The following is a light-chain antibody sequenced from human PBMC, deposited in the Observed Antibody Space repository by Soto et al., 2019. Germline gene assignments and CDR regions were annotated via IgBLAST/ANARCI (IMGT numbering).Light chain of an antibody. Sequence: DIQMTQSPSSLSASVVDRVTITFLASQNIKNYLSWYQQKPGKAPKLLIYTASSLQSGVPSRFSGSGFGTDFSLTIDSLQPEDFASYYCQQSYSTPWTFGRGTKVDIK. CDR2: TAS. J-gene: IGKJ1*01. V-gene: IGKV1-39*01. CDR3: QQSYSTPWT. CDR1: QNIKNY.